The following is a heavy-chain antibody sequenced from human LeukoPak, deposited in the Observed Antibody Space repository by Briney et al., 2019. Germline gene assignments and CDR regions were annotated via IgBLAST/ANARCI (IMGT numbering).Heavy chain of an antibody. D-gene: IGHD2-21*02. V-gene: IGHV3-43*02. CDR3: AKVVVRGVTVSPSDY. Sequence: GGSLRLSCAASGFTFDDYAMEWVRQAPGKGLEWVSLISGDGGSTYYADSVKGRFTISRDNSKNSLYLQMNGLRTEDTALYYCAKVVVRGVTVSPSDYWGQGTLVTVSS. J-gene: IGHJ4*02. CDR2: ISGDGGST. CDR1: GFTFDDYA.